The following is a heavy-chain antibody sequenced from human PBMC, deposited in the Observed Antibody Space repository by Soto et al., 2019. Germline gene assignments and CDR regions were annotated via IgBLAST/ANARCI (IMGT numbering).Heavy chain of an antibody. CDR2: VWYDGKKQ. Sequence: QVLLVESGGGVAQPGRSLRLSCEASGFSFSNYGMHWVRQAPGKGLEWVAVVWYDGKKQYYADSVKGRFTISRDNFKGTLYLQMDSLRAEDTAVYYCARDPYGDYAYDYWGQGTPVTVSS. CDR1: GFSFSNYG. CDR3: ARDPYGDYAYDY. J-gene: IGHJ4*02. V-gene: IGHV3-33*01. D-gene: IGHD4-17*01.